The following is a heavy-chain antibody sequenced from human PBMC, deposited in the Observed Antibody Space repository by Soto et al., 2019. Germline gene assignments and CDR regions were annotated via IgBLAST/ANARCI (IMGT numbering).Heavy chain of an antibody. CDR2: IKSKTDGGTT. V-gene: IGHV3-15*07. D-gene: IGHD2-15*01. J-gene: IGHJ4*02. Sequence: EVQLVESGGGLVKPGGSLRLSCAASGFTFSNAWMNWVRQAPGKGLEWVGRIKSKTDGGTTDYAAPVKGRFTISRDDSKNTLYLQMNSLKTEDTAVYYCTTLSEIVVVVAANPNDYWGQGTLVTVSS. CDR1: GFTFSNAW. CDR3: TTLSEIVVVVAANPNDY.